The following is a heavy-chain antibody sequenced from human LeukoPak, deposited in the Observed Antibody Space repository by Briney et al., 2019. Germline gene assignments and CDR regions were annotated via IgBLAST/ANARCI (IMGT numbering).Heavy chain of an antibody. CDR3: AKSGILQGYYFYYMDV. CDR1: GFTFSSHG. D-gene: IGHD2-15*01. Sequence: PGGSLRLSCAASGFTFSSHGMSWVRQAPGKGLEWVSGISWKGDKIGYADSVKGRFTISRDNAKESLYLQMNSPRPEDTALYYCAKSGILQGYYFYYMDVWGKGTTVTISS. J-gene: IGHJ6*03. CDR2: ISWKGDKI. V-gene: IGHV3-9*01.